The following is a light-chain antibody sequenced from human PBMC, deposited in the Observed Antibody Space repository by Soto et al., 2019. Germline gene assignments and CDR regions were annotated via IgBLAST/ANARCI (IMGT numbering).Light chain of an antibody. J-gene: IGKJ3*01. V-gene: IGKV1-9*01. CDR1: QGVRSY. CDR3: QQLNSYPSIT. Sequence: IQLTQSPSSLSASVGDRVTITCRASQGVRSYLAWYQQKPGQAPKLLIYGASTLQSGVPSRFSGSGSGTDFTLTISNLQPEDLATYYCQQLNSYPSITFGPGTKVDIK. CDR2: GAS.